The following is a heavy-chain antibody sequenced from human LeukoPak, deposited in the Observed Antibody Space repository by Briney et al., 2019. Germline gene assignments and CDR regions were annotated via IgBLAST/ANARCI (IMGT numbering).Heavy chain of an antibody. J-gene: IGHJ4*02. D-gene: IGHD6-19*01. CDR2: ISGSGDST. CDR3: AKVSSGWSDPFDY. CDR1: GFTFSNYA. V-gene: IGHV3-23*01. Sequence: GSLRLSCAAPGFTFSNYAMSWVRQAPGKGLEWVSSISGSGDSTYYADSVKGRFTISRDTSKNTLYLQMNSLRAEDTAVYYCAKVSSGWSDPFDYWGQGTLVTVSS.